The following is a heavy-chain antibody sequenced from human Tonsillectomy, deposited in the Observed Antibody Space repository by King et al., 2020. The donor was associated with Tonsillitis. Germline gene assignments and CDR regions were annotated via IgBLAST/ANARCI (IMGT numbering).Heavy chain of an antibody. CDR1: GFTFSGSV. J-gene: IGHJ4*02. CDR3: STQNDH. CDR2: IRSKANNYAT. Sequence: VQLVESGGGLVQPGGSLKLSCVVSGFTFSGSVMHWVRQSSGKGLEWVGRIRSKANNYATAYAVSVEGRFTISRDDSKNTAYLQMNSLRTEDTAVYYCSTQNDHWGQGTLVTVSS. V-gene: IGHV3-73*02.